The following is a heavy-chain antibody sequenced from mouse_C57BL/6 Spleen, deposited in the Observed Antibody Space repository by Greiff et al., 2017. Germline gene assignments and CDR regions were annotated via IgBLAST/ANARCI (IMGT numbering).Heavy chain of an antibody. J-gene: IGHJ3*01. Sequence: DVQLQESGGGLVKPGGSLKLSCAASGFTFSSYTMSWVRQTPEKRLEWVATISGGGGNTYYPDSVKGRVTISRDNAKNTLYLQMSSLRSEDTALYYCARRVYDYSWFAYWGQLTLVTVSA. CDR3: ARRVYDYSWFAY. V-gene: IGHV5-9*01. CDR1: GFTFSSYT. D-gene: IGHD2-4*01. CDR2: ISGGGGNT.